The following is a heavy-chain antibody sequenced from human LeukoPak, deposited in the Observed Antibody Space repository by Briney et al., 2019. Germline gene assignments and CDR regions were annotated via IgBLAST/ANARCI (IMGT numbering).Heavy chain of an antibody. J-gene: IGHJ4*02. D-gene: IGHD2-2*01. CDR2: ISSSGSTI. CDR3: ASNLAVVPAASKAVAGSEIDY. Sequence: GGSLRLSCAASGFTFSDYYMSWIRQAPGKGLEWVSYISSSGSTIYYADSVKGRFTISRDNAKNSLYLQMNSLRAEDTAVYYCASNLAVVPAASKAVAGSEIDYWGQGTLVTVSS. V-gene: IGHV3-11*04. CDR1: GFTFSDYY.